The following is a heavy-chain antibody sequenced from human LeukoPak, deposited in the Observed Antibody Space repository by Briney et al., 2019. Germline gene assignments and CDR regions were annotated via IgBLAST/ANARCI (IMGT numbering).Heavy chain of an antibody. CDR2: ISSSSSYI. D-gene: IGHD3-9*01. CDR1: GFTISSYS. Sequence: KPGGSLRLSCAASGFTISSYSMNWVRQAPGKGLEWVSSISSSSSYIYYADSVKGRFTISRDNAKNSLYLQMNSLRAEDTAVYYCARDRDVLRYFDWLLSPLLFDYWGQGTLVTVSS. J-gene: IGHJ4*02. V-gene: IGHV3-21*01. CDR3: ARDRDVLRYFDWLLSPLLFDY.